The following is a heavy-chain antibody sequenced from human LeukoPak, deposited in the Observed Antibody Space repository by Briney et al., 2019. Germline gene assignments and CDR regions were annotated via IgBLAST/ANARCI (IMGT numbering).Heavy chain of an antibody. CDR1: GGSISNGSYY. D-gene: IGHD6-13*01. Sequence: SQTLSLTCTVSGGSISNGSYYWSWIRQPAGKGLEWIGRIYTSGSTNYNPSLKSRVTISVDTSKNQFSLKLSSVTAADTAVYYCARGGSSWSNNWFDPWGQGTLVTVSS. CDR3: ARGGSSWSNNWFDP. J-gene: IGHJ5*02. CDR2: IYTSGST. V-gene: IGHV4-61*02.